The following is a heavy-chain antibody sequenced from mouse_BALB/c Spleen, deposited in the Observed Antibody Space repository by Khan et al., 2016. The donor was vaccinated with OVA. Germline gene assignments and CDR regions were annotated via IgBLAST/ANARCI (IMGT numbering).Heavy chain of an antibody. CDR3: AGHAFSYYGTAMDY. CDR1: GFSLTSYG. D-gene: IGHD1-1*01. J-gene: IGHJ4*01. V-gene: IGHV2-6-1*01. Sequence: QVQLKESGPGLVAPSQSLSITCTISGFSLTSYGVHWVRQPPGKGLEWLVMIWSDGSTTYNSALKSRLSISKDNSKSQVVLKMNSLQTDDTAMYYCAGHAFSYYGTAMDYWGQGTSVTVSS. CDR2: IWSDGST.